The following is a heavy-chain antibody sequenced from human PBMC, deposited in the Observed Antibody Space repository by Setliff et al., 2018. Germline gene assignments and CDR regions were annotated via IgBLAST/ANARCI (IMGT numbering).Heavy chain of an antibody. CDR1: DDSLTARGYF. J-gene: IGHJ4*02. D-gene: IGHD3-16*01. Sequence: TLSLTCSVSDDSLTARGYFWGWSRQPPGKGLEWIGSLYYGGGTYSTYYNPSLKSRITISVDTSMNQFSLRLSSVTAADTALYYCAIGGGYCDFFDCFPFDNWGQGFLVTVSS. V-gene: IGHV4-39*01. CDR2: LYYGGGT. CDR3: AIGGGYCDFFDCFPFDN.